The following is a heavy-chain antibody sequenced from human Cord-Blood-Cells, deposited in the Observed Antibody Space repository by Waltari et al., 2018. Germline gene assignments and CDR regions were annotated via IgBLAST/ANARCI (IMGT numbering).Heavy chain of an antibody. V-gene: IGHV3-53*01. Sequence: EVQLVESGGGLIQPGGSLSLSCAASGSTVRSNYMSWVRQAPGKGLEWVSVIYSGGSTYYADSVKGRFTISRDNSKNTLYLQMNSLRAEDTAVYYCARVPGYCSGGSCFDYWGQGTLVTVSS. D-gene: IGHD2-15*01. CDR1: GSTVRSNY. CDR3: ARVPGYCSGGSCFDY. J-gene: IGHJ4*02. CDR2: IYSGGST.